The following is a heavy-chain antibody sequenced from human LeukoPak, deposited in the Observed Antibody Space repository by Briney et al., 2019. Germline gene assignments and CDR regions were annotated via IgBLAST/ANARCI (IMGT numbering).Heavy chain of an antibody. D-gene: IGHD3-10*01. CDR3: SRGGHGSGCYYNAEGDY. V-gene: IGHV1-2*02. CDR1: GYTFTGYY. CDR2: INPDSVGT. Sequence: ASVKVSCKAAGYTFTGYYMNGVRQAPGQGREGMGWINPDSVGTNIAENCRGRFTMTGDTSSSTAYSELSSQRSDNTVVFYGSRGGHGSGCYYNAEGDYWGQGTLVTVPS. J-gene: IGHJ4*02.